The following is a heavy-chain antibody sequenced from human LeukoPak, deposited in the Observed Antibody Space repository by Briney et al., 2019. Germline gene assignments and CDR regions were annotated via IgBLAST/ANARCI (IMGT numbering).Heavy chain of an antibody. CDR2: INPNSGGT. D-gene: IGHD3-10*01. J-gene: IGHJ4*02. Sequence: ASVKVSCKASGYTFTSYYMHWVRQAPGQGLEWMGRINPNSGGTNYAQKFQGRVTMTRDTSISTAYMELSRLRSDDTAVYYCARDPPTMVRGVITGLDYWGQGTLVTVSS. V-gene: IGHV1-2*06. CDR3: ARDPPTMVRGVITGLDY. CDR1: GYTFTSYY.